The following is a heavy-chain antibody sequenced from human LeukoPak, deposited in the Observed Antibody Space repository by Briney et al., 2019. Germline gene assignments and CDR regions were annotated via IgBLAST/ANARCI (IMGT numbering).Heavy chain of an antibody. CDR2: IYYSGST. CDR1: GDSISSSGYY. CDR3: ARTPPPQLVLGIDY. J-gene: IGHJ4*02. V-gene: IGHV4-39*01. Sequence: SETLSLTCTVSGDSISSSGYYWGWIRQPPGKGLEWIGSIYYSGSTYYNPSLKSRVTISVDTSKNQFSLKLSSVTAADTAVYYCARTPPPQLVLGIDYWGQGTLVTVSS. D-gene: IGHD6-13*01.